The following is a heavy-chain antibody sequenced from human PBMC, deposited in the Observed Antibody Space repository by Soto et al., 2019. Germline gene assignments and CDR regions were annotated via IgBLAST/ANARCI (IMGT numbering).Heavy chain of an antibody. J-gene: IGHJ6*02. CDR3: ARDFTYYYYYGMDV. V-gene: IGHV3-21*01. CDR2: ISSRSSYI. CDR1: GFTFSSYS. D-gene: IGHD3-16*01. Sequence: EVQLVESGGGLVKPGGSLRLSCAASGFTFSSYSMNWVRQAPGKGLEWVSSISSRSSYIYYAYSVKGRFTISRDNAKKSLYLQMNSLRAEDTAVYYCARDFTYYYYYGMDVWGQGTTVTVYS.